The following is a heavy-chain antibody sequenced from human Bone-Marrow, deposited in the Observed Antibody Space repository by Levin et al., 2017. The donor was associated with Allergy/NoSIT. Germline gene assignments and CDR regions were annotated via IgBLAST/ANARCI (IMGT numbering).Heavy chain of an antibody. CDR3: AGSASGDYVQRGIWKHYYYYMDV. J-gene: IGHJ6*03. D-gene: IGHD4-17*01. V-gene: IGHV1-18*01. CDR2: ISANNGNT. Sequence: ASVKVSCKASGYTFASYGISWVRQAPGQGLEWVGWISANNGNTNYAQKFQGRVTVTTDTSTSTAYMELRSLRSDDTAVYYCAGSASGDYVQRGIWKHYYYYMDVWGEGTTVTVS. CDR1: GYTFASYG.